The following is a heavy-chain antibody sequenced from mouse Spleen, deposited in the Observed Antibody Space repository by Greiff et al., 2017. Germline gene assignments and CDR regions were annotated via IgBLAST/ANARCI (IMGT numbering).Heavy chain of an antibody. J-gene: IGHJ2*01. Sequence: QVQLQQPGAELVKPGASVKLSCKASGYTFTSYWMQWVKQRPGQGLEWIGEIDPSDSYTNYNQKFKGKATLTVDTSSSTAYMQLSSLTAEDSAVYYCARYGNYAFDYWGQGTTLTVSS. CDR2: IDPSDSYT. CDR3: ARYGNYAFDY. D-gene: IGHD2-1*01. V-gene: IGHV1-50*01. CDR1: GYTFTSYW.